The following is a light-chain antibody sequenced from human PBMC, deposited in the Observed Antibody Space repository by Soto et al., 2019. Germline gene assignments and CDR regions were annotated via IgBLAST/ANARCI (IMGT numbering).Light chain of an antibody. J-gene: IGKJ3*01. CDR2: GAS. CDR3: QQYGSSPLFT. Sequence: EIVLTQSPGTLSLSPGERATLSCRASQSVSSSYLAWYQQKPGQAPRLLIYGASSRATGIPDRFSGRGSGTDFNLTISRLEPEDSAVYYCQQYGSSPLFTFGPGTKVDIK. V-gene: IGKV3-20*01. CDR1: QSVSSSY.